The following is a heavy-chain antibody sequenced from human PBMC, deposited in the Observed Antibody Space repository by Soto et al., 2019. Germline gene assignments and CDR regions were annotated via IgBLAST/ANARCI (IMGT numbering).Heavy chain of an antibody. V-gene: IGHV4-34*01. D-gene: IGHD2-15*01. CDR1: GGSLSGYY. CDR2: INPGGIT. Sequence: EPLSLPCAVYGGSLSGYYWTWIRQPPGKGLEWIGEINPGGITNYNPSVKSRLTISVDTSKNQFSLRLNSVTAADTAVYFCARVEAAKFFAHWGQGNLVTGSS. CDR3: ARVEAAKFFAH. J-gene: IGHJ4*02.